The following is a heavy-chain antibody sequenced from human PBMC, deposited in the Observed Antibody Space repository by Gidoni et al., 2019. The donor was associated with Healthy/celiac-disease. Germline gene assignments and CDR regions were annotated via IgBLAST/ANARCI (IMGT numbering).Heavy chain of an antibody. Sequence: QVQLVQSGAEVKKPGSSVKVSCKASGGTFSSYAISWVRQAPGQGLEWMGRIIPILGIANYAQKFQGRVTITADKSTSTAYMELSSLRSEDTAVYYCARDFVVVPAAPTYSSSPNDAFDIWGQGTMVTVSS. J-gene: IGHJ3*02. CDR2: IIPILGIA. D-gene: IGHD2-2*01. CDR3: ARDFVVVPAAPTYSSSPNDAFDI. V-gene: IGHV1-69*04. CDR1: GGTFSSYA.